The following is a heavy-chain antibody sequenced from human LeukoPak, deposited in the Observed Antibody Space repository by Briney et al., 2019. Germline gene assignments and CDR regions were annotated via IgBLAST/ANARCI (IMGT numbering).Heavy chain of an antibody. CDR2: IKSKTDDETT. J-gene: IGHJ6*03. CDR1: GFTFSNAW. V-gene: IGHV3-15*01. CDR3: TTSNGDYVRDYYYYYYMDV. Sequence: GGSLRLSCAASGFTFSNAWMSWVRQAPGKGLEWVGRIKSKTDDETTDCAAPVKGRFPISRDDSKNTLYLHMNSLKTEDTAVYYCTTSNGDYVRDYYYYYYMDVWGKGTTVTVSS. D-gene: IGHD4-17*01.